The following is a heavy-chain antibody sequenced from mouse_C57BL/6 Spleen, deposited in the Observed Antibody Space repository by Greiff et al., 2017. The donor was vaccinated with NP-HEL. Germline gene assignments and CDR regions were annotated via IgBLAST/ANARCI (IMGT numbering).Heavy chain of an antibody. CDR1: GFTFSSYA. CDR3: ARRDYGSSPFAY. V-gene: IGHV5-4*01. J-gene: IGHJ3*01. Sequence: EVQVVESGGGLVKPGGSLKLSCAASGFTFSSYAMSWVRQTPEKRLEWVATISDGGSYTYYPDNVKGRFTISRDNAKNNLYLQMSHLKSEDTAMYYCARRDYGSSPFAYWGQGTLVTVSA. CDR2: ISDGGSYT. D-gene: IGHD1-1*01.